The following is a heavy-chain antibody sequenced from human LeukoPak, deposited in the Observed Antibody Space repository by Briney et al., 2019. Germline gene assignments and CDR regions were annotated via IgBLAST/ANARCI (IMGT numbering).Heavy chain of an antibody. Sequence: GGSLRLSCAASGFSISNYWMNWVRQAPGKGLEWVANIKQDGSEKNYVDSVKGRFTISRDNAKNSLILQMNSLRDEDTAVYYCASKSSPYFIGDYWGQGTLVTVSS. CDR3: ASKSSPYFIGDY. CDR1: GFSISNYW. V-gene: IGHV3-7*01. CDR2: IKQDGSEK. J-gene: IGHJ4*02. D-gene: IGHD3-22*01.